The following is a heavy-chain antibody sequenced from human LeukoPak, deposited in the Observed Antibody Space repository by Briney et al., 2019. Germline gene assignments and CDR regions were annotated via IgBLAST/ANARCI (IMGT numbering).Heavy chain of an antibody. D-gene: IGHD1-26*01. CDR3: ARRGANSGSYSHFDL. V-gene: IGHV4-34*01. CDR1: GGSFSGYQ. Sequence: SETLSLTCAVYGGSFSGYQWSWVRQPPGKGLEWIGEINHSGVADYNPSLKSRVTISVDTSKNQFSLKLSSLTAADTAVYYCARRGANSGSYSHFDLWGRGTLVTVSS. J-gene: IGHJ2*01. CDR2: INHSGVA.